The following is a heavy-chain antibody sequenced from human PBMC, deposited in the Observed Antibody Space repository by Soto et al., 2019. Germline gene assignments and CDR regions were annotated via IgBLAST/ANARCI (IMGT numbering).Heavy chain of an antibody. CDR2: ISWNSGSI. V-gene: IGHV3-9*01. CDR1: GFTFDDYA. J-gene: IGHJ3*02. CDR3: AKDYSSSSLDHDAFDI. D-gene: IGHD6-6*01. Sequence: GGSLRLSCAASGFTFDDYAMHWVRQAPGKGLEWVSGISWNSGSIGYADSVKGRFTISRDNAKNSLYLQMNSLRAEDTALYYCAKDYSSSSLDHDAFDIWGQGTMVTVSS.